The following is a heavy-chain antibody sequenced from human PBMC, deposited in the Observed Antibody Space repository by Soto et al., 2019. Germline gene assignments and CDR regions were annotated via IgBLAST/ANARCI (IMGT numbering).Heavy chain of an antibody. D-gene: IGHD2-2*01. Sequence: SETLSLTCTVSGGSISSGGYYWSWIRQHPGKGLEWIGYIYYSGSTYYNPSLKSRVTISVDTSKNQFSLKLSSVTAADTAVYYCARVRGYCSSTRCSVNWFAPGGQVTLVTFSS. CDR1: GGSISSGGYY. CDR3: ARVRGYCSSTRCSVNWFAP. CDR2: IYYSGST. J-gene: IGHJ5*02. V-gene: IGHV4-31*03.